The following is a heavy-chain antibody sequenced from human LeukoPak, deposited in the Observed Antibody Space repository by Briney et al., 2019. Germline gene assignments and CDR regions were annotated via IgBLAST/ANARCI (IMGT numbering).Heavy chain of an antibody. V-gene: IGHV3-30*18. CDR3: AKDSLGVGIPTVTGIFDY. Sequence: GGSLRLSCAASGFTFSSYGMHWVRQAPGKGLEWVAVISYDGSNKYYADSVKGRFTISRDNSKNTLYLQMYSLRAEDTAVYYCAKDSLGVGIPTVTGIFDYWGQGTLVTVSS. CDR2: ISYDGSNK. D-gene: IGHD2-2*01. CDR1: GFTFSSYG. J-gene: IGHJ4*02.